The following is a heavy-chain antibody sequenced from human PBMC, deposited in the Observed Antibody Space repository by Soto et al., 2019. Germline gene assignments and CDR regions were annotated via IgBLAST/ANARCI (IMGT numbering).Heavy chain of an antibody. Sequence: QITLKESVPPLVKPTQTLTLTCTFSVFSLSTTGVGVGWIRQPPGNDLEWLALLYWNDDKRYSPSLKSRLTITKDTYKNQVVLTMTDLDPADTATYYCAHRIKNGDCRFDPWGQGTLVTVSS. D-gene: IGHD2-21*02. CDR1: VFSLSTTGVG. CDR3: AHRIKNGDCRFDP. V-gene: IGHV2-5*01. J-gene: IGHJ5*02. CDR2: LYWNDDK.